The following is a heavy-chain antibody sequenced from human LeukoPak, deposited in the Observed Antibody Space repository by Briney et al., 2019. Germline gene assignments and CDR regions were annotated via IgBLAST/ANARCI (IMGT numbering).Heavy chain of an antibody. J-gene: IGHJ5*02. CDR1: GGSISSYY. D-gene: IGHD5/OR15-5a*01. V-gene: IGHV4-59*01. CDR3: ASLPRA. CDR2: IYYSGST. Sequence: SETLSLTCTVSGGSISSYYWSWLRQPPGKGLEGIGYIYYSGSTNYNPSLKSRVTISVDTSKNQFSLKLSSVTAADTAVYYCASLPRAWGQGTLVTVSS.